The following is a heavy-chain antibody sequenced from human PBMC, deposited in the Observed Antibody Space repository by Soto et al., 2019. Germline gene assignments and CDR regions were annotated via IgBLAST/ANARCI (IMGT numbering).Heavy chain of an antibody. D-gene: IGHD3-16*02. CDR2: IYYSGST. V-gene: IGHV4-39*01. CDR1: GGSISSSSYY. Sequence: QLQLQESGPGLVKPSETLSLTCTVSGGSISSSSYYWGWIRQPPGKGLEWIGSIYYSGSTYYNPSLKSRVTIAVDTSKNQFSLKLSFVTAADTAVYYCASLPACDYIWGSYRIIDYWGQGTLVTVSS. J-gene: IGHJ4*02. CDR3: ASLPACDYIWGSYRIIDY.